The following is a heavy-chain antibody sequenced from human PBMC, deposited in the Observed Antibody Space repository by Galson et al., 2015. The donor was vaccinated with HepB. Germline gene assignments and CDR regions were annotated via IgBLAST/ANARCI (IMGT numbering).Heavy chain of an antibody. CDR2: IKSKTDGGTT. CDR1: GFTFSNAW. CDR3: TTEYCTNGVCYRR. D-gene: IGHD2-8*01. J-gene: IGHJ4*02. Sequence: SLRLSCAASGFTFSNAWMSWVRQAPGKGLEWVGRIKSKTDGGTTDYAAPVKGRFTISRDDSKNTLYLQMNSLKTEDTAVYYCTTEYCTNGVCYRRWGQGTLVTVSS. V-gene: IGHV3-15*01.